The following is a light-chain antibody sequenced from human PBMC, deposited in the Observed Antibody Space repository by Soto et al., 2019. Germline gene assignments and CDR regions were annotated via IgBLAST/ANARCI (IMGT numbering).Light chain of an antibody. CDR3: QQYDSSPVT. CDR1: QSVSSNF. CDR2: GAS. J-gene: IGKJ1*01. V-gene: IGKV3-20*01. Sequence: EIVLTQSPGTLSLSRGEIATLSCRASQSVSSNFLAWYQQKPGQAPRLLIYGASSRATGIPDRFSGSGSGTYFTITISRLEPEDFAVYYCQQYDSSPVTFGQGTKVEIK.